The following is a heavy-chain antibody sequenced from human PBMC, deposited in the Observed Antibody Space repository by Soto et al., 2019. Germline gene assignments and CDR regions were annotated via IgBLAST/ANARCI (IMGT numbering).Heavy chain of an antibody. Sequence: QLQLQESGPGLVKPSETLSLTCTVSGGSISSSSYYWGWIRQPPGKGLEWIGSIYYSGSTYYNPTLKSRVTISVDTSKNQFSLQLSSVTAADTAVYYCSTVLEYSSSFDAFDIWGQGTMVTVSS. J-gene: IGHJ3*02. CDR3: STVLEYSSSFDAFDI. D-gene: IGHD6-6*01. V-gene: IGHV4-39*01. CDR1: GGSISSSSYY. CDR2: IYYSGST.